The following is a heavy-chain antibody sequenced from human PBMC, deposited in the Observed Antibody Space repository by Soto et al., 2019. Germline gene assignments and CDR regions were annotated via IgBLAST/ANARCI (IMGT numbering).Heavy chain of an antibody. CDR1: GFTFSTYP. CDR3: AKVPLTYSGSYFDY. V-gene: IGHV3-23*01. CDR2: ISGSGGTT. J-gene: IGHJ4*02. Sequence: EVQVLDSGGGLVQPGGSLRLSCAASGFTFSTYPMSWVRQAPGQGLEWVSIISGSGGTTDYADSVKGRFTMSRDNSKNTVYLQMNSLRAEDTAVYYCAKVPLTYSGSYFDYWGQGTLVTVSS. D-gene: IGHD1-26*01.